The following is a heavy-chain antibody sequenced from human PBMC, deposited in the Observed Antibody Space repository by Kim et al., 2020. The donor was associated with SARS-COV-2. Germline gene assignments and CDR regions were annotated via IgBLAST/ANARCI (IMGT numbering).Heavy chain of an antibody. D-gene: IGHD6-6*01. CDR1: GGSISTYY. Sequence: SETLSPTCTVSGGSISTYYWSWIRQPPGKGLEWIGYISYSGSTNYNPSLKSRVTISVDTSKSQFSLKLRSVTAADTAVYYCARHFHQSSSSSRWFDPWGQGTLVTVSS. V-gene: IGHV4-59*08. CDR2: ISYSGST. J-gene: IGHJ5*02. CDR3: ARHFHQSSSSSRWFDP.